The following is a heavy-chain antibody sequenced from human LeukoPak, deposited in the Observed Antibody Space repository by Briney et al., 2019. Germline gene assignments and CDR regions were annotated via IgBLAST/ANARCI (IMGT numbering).Heavy chain of an antibody. Sequence: PGGSLRLSCAASGFTFSSYWVSWVRQAPGKGLEWVANIKQDGSEKYYVDSVKGRFTISRDNAKNSLYLQMNSLRAEDTAVYYCARVGGDPCFDYWGQGTLVTVSS. CDR2: IKQDGSEK. J-gene: IGHJ4*02. V-gene: IGHV3-7*01. D-gene: IGHD3-10*01. CDR1: GFTFSSYW. CDR3: ARVGGDPCFDY.